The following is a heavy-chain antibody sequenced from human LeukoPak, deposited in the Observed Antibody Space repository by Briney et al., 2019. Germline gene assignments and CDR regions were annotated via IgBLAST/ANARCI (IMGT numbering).Heavy chain of an antibody. CDR2: IYDSGST. CDR1: GNSISSYY. CDR3: ARMMDIAWGMDV. Sequence: PSETLSLTCTVSGNSISSYYWSWIRQPPGQVLEWIGHIYDSGSTKYNSSLKSRVTISVDTSKNQFSLKLTPVTAADTAVYYCARMMDIAWGMDVWGQGTTVTVSS. V-gene: IGHV4-59*01. J-gene: IGHJ6*02. D-gene: IGHD2-21*01.